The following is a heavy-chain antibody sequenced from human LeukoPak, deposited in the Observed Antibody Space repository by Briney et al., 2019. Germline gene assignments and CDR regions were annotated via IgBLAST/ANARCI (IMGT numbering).Heavy chain of an antibody. CDR2: IYHSGST. D-gene: IGHD2-2*01. CDR3: ARIMGRGYCISTSCRGDWFDP. CDR1: GGSISRSNW. V-gene: IGHV4-4*02. J-gene: IGHJ5*02. Sequence: SETLSLTCAVSGGSISRSNWWSWVRQPPGKGLEWIGEIYHSGSTNYNPPLKSRVTISVDKSKNQFSLKLSSVTAADTAVYYCARIMGRGYCISTSCRGDWFDPWGQGTLVTVSS.